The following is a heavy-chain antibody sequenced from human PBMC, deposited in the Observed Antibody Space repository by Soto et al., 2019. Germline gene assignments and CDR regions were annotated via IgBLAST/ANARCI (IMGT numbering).Heavy chain of an antibody. CDR2: ISYDGSNK. J-gene: IGHJ6*02. V-gene: IGHV3-30*18. D-gene: IGHD3-3*01. CDR3: AKNNGFERFLEWLPRGAYYGMDV. CDR1: GFTFSSYG. Sequence: PGGSLRLSCAASGFTFSSYGMHWVRQAPGKGLEWVAVISYDGSNKYYADSVKGRFTISRDNSKNTLHLQMNSLRAEDTAVYYCAKNNGFERFLEWLPRGAYYGMDVWGQGTTVTVSS.